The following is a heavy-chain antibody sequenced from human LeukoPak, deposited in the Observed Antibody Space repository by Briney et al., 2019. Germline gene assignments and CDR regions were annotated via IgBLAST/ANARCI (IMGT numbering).Heavy chain of an antibody. Sequence: SETLSLTCTVSGGSISSYFWSWIRQPAGKGLEWIGRIYTSGSTNYNPSLKSRVTISVDTSKNQFSLKLSSVTAADTAVYYCARSMTTVTTVLGYWGQGTLVTVSS. V-gene: IGHV4-4*07. J-gene: IGHJ4*02. CDR3: ARSMTTVTTVLGY. CDR2: IYTSGST. D-gene: IGHD4-11*01. CDR1: GGSISSYF.